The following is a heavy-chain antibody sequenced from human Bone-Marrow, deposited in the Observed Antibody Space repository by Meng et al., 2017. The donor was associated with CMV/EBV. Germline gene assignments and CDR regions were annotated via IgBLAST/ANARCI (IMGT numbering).Heavy chain of an antibody. CDR3: ARASDIVVLPAALDY. Sequence: GESLKISYAASGFTFSSYAMHWVRQAPGKGLEWVAVISYDRNDKNYADSVKGRFTISRDNSKNTLYLQMNSLRVGDTAVYYCARASDIVVLPAALDYWGQGTLVTVSS. CDR2: ISYDRNDK. CDR1: GFTFSSYA. J-gene: IGHJ4*02. D-gene: IGHD2-2*01. V-gene: IGHV3-30*04.